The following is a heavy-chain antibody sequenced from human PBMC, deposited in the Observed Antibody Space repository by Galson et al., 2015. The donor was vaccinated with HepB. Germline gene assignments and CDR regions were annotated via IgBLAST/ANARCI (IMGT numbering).Heavy chain of an antibody. CDR2: ILHDAHNR. Sequence: SLRLSCAASGFPFSNYAMHWVRQTPGKGQEWMTVILHDAHNRYYADSVEGRFTVSRDNSKNTVYLQMHSLRPEDTAIYYCARRAGASGGFSFDYWGQGSLVTVSS. J-gene: IGHJ4*02. CDR3: ARRAGASGGFSFDY. D-gene: IGHD3-16*01. CDR1: GFPFSNYA. V-gene: IGHV3-30*04.